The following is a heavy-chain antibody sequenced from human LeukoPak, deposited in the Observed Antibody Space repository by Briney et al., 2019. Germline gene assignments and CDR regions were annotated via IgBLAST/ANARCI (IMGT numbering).Heavy chain of an antibody. D-gene: IGHD5-18*01. CDR1: GFTFSSYG. V-gene: IGHV3-23*01. CDR3: ADSYGRWGY. CDR2: ISGSGGST. Sequence: GGTLRLSCAAPGFTFSSYGMSWVRQAPGKGLEWVSAISGSGGSTYYADSVKGRFTISRDNSKNTLYLQMNSLRAEDTAVYYCADSYGRWGYWGQGTLVTVSS. J-gene: IGHJ4*02.